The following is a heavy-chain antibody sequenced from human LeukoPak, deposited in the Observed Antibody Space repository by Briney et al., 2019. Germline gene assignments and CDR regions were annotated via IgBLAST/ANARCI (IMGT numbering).Heavy chain of an antibody. CDR1: GFTFSSYA. Sequence: GGSLRLSCAASGFTFSSYAMHWVRQAPGKGLEYVSAISSNGGSTYYANSVKGRFTISRDNSKNTLYLQMGSLRAEDMAVYYCAREGLPGIAVAGTPYNWFDPWGQGTLVTVSP. CDR3: AREGLPGIAVAGTPYNWFDP. CDR2: ISSNGGST. D-gene: IGHD6-19*01. J-gene: IGHJ5*02. V-gene: IGHV3-64*01.